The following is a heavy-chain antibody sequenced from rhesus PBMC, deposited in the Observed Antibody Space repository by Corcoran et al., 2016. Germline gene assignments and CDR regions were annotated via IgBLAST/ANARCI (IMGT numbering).Heavy chain of an antibody. CDR1: GLNFGGTF. V-gene: IGHV3S18*01. CDR2: ISNTGADT. D-gene: IGHD4-23*01. Sequence: EVQLVESGGGLAQPGGAWRLSGAASGLNFGGTFMNWVRQTPGGGLEWVSRISNTGADTNHADSVKGRFTISRDNGKNTLYLQMASLRIEDTAVYYCVREMNTVTGIDFWGQGVLVTVSS. CDR3: VREMNTVTGIDF. J-gene: IGHJ4*01.